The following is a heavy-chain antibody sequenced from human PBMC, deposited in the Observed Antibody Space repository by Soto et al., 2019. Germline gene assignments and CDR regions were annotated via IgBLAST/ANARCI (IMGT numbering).Heavy chain of an antibody. CDR3: ASWGGRTNDYGDY. CDR1: GYTFTSYY. CDR2: INPSGGST. J-gene: IGHJ4*02. D-gene: IGHD3-16*01. Sequence: ASLKVSCKASGYTFTSYYMHWVRQAPGQGLEWMGIINPSGGSTSYAQKFQGRVTMTRDTSTSTVYMELSSLRSEDTAVYYCASWGGRTNDYGDYWGQGTVVTVSS. V-gene: IGHV1-46*01.